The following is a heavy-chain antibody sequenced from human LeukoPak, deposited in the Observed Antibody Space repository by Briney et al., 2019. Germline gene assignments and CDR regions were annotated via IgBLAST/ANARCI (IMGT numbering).Heavy chain of an antibody. CDR3: ARARGSNWAVRTLDY. Sequence: GGSLRLSCAASGFTFSSYAMHWVRQAPGKGLEWVAVISYDGSNKYYADSVKGRFTISRDNSKNTLYLQMNSLRAEDTAVYYCARARGSNWAVRTLDYWGQGTLVTVSS. CDR2: ISYDGSNK. J-gene: IGHJ4*02. CDR1: GFTFSSYA. D-gene: IGHD6-13*01. V-gene: IGHV3-30*04.